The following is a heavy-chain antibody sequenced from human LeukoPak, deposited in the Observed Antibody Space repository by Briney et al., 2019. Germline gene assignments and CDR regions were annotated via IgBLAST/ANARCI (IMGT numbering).Heavy chain of an antibody. CDR2: LSHAGNT. CDR3: ARHNAPRRVGFDS. CDR1: GDSVRNDFYY. Sequence: SETLSLTCSVSGDSVRNDFYYWGWIRQPPGKGLEWVACLSHAGNTWYNPSLESRLSISVDTSKNQFSLKFSSVTAADTALYWCARHNAPRRVGFDSWGQGILVTVSS. D-gene: IGHD2-2*01. V-gene: IGHV4-39*01. J-gene: IGHJ4*02.